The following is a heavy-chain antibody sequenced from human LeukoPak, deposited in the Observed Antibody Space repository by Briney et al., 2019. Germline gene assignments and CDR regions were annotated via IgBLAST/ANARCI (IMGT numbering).Heavy chain of an antibody. CDR2: IHPSDSDT. J-gene: IGHJ4*02. CDR1: GYSFTTYW. D-gene: IGHD3-22*01. V-gene: IGHV5-10-1*01. Sequence: GESLRIPCKGSGYSFTTYWISWVRQMPGEGPEWMGRIHPSDSDTNYSPSFQGHVTFSTDKSISTAYLQWTSLKASDTAIYFCARHYYNDNTLLDFWGQGTLVTVSS. CDR3: ARHYYNDNTLLDF.